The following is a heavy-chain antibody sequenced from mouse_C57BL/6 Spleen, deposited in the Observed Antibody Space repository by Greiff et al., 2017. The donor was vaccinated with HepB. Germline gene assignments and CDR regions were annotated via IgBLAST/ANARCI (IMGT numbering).Heavy chain of an antibody. CDR2: IDPETGGT. CDR1: GYTFTDYE. J-gene: IGHJ3*01. D-gene: IGHD2-5*01. CDR3: TRSNYSNPAWFAY. Sequence: QVQLQQSGAELVRPGASVTLSCKASGYTFTDYEMHWVKQTPVHGLEWIGAIDPETGGTAYNQKFKGKAILTADKSSSTAYMELRSLTSEDSAVYYCTRSNYSNPAWFAYWGQGTLVTVSA. V-gene: IGHV1-15*01.